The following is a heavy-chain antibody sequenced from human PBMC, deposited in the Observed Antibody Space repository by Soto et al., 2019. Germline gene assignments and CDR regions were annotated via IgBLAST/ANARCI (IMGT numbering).Heavy chain of an antibody. CDR1: GFTFSSYA. CDR2: ISYDGSNK. Sequence: GGSLRLSCAASGFTFSSYAMHWVRQAPGKGLEWVAVISYDGSNKYYADSVKGRFTISRDNSKNTLYLQMNSLRAEDTAVYYCARKGGIAVAGTSRPPEVSVFDYWGQGTLVTVSS. D-gene: IGHD6-19*01. CDR3: ARKGGIAVAGTSRPPEVSVFDY. J-gene: IGHJ4*02. V-gene: IGHV3-30-3*01.